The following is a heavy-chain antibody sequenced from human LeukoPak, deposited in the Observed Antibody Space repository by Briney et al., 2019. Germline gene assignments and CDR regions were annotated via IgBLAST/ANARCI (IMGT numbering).Heavy chain of an antibody. CDR3: ARVGSSRGLGAFDI. J-gene: IGHJ3*02. CDR1: GYTFTGYY. Sequence: ASVKVSCKASGYTFTGYYMHWVRQAPGQGLEWMGWINPNSGGTNYAQKFQGRVTMTRDTSISTAYVELSRLRSDDTAVYYCARVGSSRGLGAFDIWGQGTMVTVSS. D-gene: IGHD1-26*01. CDR2: INPNSGGT. V-gene: IGHV1-2*02.